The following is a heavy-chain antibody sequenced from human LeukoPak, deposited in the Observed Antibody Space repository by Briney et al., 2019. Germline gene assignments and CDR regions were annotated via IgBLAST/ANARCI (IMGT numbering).Heavy chain of an antibody. Sequence: GASVKVSCKASGYTFTGYYMHWVRQAPGQGLEWMGWINPNSGGTNYAQKFQGRVTMTRDTSISTAYMELSRLRSDDTAVYYCARGSVRQGESGWFDPWGQGTLVTVSS. J-gene: IGHJ5*02. CDR1: GYTFTGYY. CDR3: ARGSVRQGESGWFDP. CDR2: INPNSGGT. D-gene: IGHD1-1*01. V-gene: IGHV1-2*02.